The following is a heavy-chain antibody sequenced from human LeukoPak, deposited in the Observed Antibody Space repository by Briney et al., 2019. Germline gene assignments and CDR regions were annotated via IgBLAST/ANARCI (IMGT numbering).Heavy chain of an antibody. Sequence: GGSLRLSCAASGFTFSNYWMSWVRQAPGKGLEWVANIKQDGSEKYYVDSVKGRFTISRDNAKSSLYLQMDSLRTEDTAVYYCARGEFHLPFDIWGQGTMVTLSS. V-gene: IGHV3-7*04. CDR1: GFTFSNYW. D-gene: IGHD3-10*01. CDR2: IKQDGSEK. CDR3: ARGEFHLPFDI. J-gene: IGHJ3*02.